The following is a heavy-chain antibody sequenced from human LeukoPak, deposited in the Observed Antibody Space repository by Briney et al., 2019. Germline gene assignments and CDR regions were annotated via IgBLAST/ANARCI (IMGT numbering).Heavy chain of an antibody. D-gene: IGHD2-2*01. CDR2: INPNSGGT. V-gene: IGHV1-2*02. CDR1: GYTFTGYY. Sequence: GASVKVSCKASGYTFTGYYIHWVRQAPGQGLEWMGWINPNSGGTNYAQKFQGRVTMTRDTSISTAYMELSRLRSDDTAVYYCARAQVVPAAHARYYYYGMDVWGQGTTVTVSS. CDR3: ARAQVVPAAHARYYYYGMDV. J-gene: IGHJ6*02.